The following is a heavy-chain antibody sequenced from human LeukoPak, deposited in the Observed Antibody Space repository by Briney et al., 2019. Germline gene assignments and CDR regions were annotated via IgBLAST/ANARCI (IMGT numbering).Heavy chain of an antibody. Sequence: GGSLRLSCVASGFTFSNHAMTWVRQAPGKGLEWVSAITGSGPTTFYADSVKGRFTISRDNSNNLLALQMTSLRVEDTAVYYCVRAQYSSASWGQGTLVTVSS. D-gene: IGHD6-19*01. V-gene: IGHV3-23*01. CDR2: ITGSGPTT. CDR3: VRAQYSSAS. J-gene: IGHJ5*02. CDR1: GFTFSNHA.